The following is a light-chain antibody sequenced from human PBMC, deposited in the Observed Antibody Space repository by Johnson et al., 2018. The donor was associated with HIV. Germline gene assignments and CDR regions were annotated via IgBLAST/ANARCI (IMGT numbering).Light chain of an antibody. Sequence: QSVLTQPPSVSAAPGQKVTISCSGSSSNIGNNYVSWYQQLPGTAPKLLIYDNNKRPSGIPDRFSGSKSGTSATLGITALQTGDKADYYCGTWDSSLSASYGFGTGTKVTVL. CDR3: GTWDSSLSASYG. J-gene: IGLJ1*01. CDR1: SSNIGNNY. CDR2: DNN. V-gene: IGLV1-51*01.